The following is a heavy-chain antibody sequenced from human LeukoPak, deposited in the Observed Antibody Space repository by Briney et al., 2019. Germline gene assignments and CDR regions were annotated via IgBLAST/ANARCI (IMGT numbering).Heavy chain of an antibody. CDR1: GFTFSSYS. CDR3: ARDRALYHTRGYYYTEDDY. V-gene: IGHV3-7*01. Sequence: GGSLRLSCAASGFTFSSYSMNWVRQAPGKGLEWVANIKQDGSDRYYVDSVKGRFTISRDNAKNSLYLQMNSLRAEDTAVYYCARDRALYHTRGYYYTEDDYWGQGTLVTVSA. J-gene: IGHJ4*02. D-gene: IGHD3-22*01. CDR2: IKQDGSDR.